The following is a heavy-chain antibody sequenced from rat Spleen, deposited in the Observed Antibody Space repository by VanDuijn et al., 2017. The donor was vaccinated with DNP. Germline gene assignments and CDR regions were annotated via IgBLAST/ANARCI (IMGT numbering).Heavy chain of an antibody. Sequence: EVQLQESGPGLVKPSQSLSLTFSVTGYSITSNYWGWIRQFPGNKMEYIGHISYSGRTSYNPSLKRRISITRDTSKNQFFLQLNSVTTEDTATYYCARWGDYFDYWGQGVMVTVSS. CDR1: GYSITSNY. J-gene: IGHJ2*01. CDR3: ARWGDYFDY. V-gene: IGHV3-1*01. CDR2: ISYSGRT.